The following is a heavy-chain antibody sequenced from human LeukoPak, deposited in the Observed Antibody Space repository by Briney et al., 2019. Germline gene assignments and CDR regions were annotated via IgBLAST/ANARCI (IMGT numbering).Heavy chain of an antibody. CDR2: FDPEDGET. J-gene: IGHJ3*02. Sequence: ASVKVSCKVSGYTLTELSMHWVRQAPGKGLEWMGGFDPEDGETIYAQKFQGRVTMTEDTSTDTAYMELSSLRSEDTAVYCCATPKIYSSGWYLAFDIWGQGTMVTVSS. V-gene: IGHV1-24*01. CDR3: ATPKIYSSGWYLAFDI. CDR1: GYTLTELS. D-gene: IGHD6-19*01.